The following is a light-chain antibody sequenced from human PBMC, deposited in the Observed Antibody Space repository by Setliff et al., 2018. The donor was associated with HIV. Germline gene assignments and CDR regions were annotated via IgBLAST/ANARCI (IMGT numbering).Light chain of an antibody. CDR2: DVS. CDR1: SSDIGGYNY. CDR3: CSYAGSSDV. J-gene: IGLJ3*02. Sequence: QSVLTQPASVSGSPGQSITISCTGTSSDIGGYNYVSWYQQHPGKAPKLMIYDVSNRPSGASNRFSGSKSGNTASLTISGLQAEDEADYYCCSYAGSSDVFGGGTKVTVL. V-gene: IGLV2-14*03.